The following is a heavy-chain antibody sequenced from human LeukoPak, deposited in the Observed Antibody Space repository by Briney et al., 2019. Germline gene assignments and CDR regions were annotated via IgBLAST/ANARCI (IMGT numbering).Heavy chain of an antibody. CDR1: GFTFSSYS. Sequence: GGSLRLSCAASGFTFSSYSMNWVRQAPGKGLEWVSSISSSSSYIYYADSVKGRFTISRDNSKNTLYLQMNSLRAEDTAVYYCARVRGVLDSGSYWYQNNWFDPWGQGTLVTVSS. CDR2: ISSSSSYI. CDR3: ARVRGVLDSGSYWYQNNWFDP. D-gene: IGHD1-26*01. V-gene: IGHV3-21*01. J-gene: IGHJ5*02.